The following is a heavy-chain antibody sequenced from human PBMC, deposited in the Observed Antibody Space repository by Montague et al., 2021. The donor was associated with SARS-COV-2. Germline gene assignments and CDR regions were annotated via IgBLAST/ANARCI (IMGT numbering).Heavy chain of an antibody. CDR2: IHHGGST. D-gene: IGHD3-10*01. Sequence: SETLSLTCAVHGGSFSTYSWNWIRQPPGKGLEWIGEIHHGGSTNYNPSLKSRVTISADTSKDQFSLKLTSVAAADTAVYYRARLGDGVVPSPILGVGPYYSYYYMDVGGKGTAVTVSS. V-gene: IGHV4-34*01. CDR1: GGSFSTYS. CDR3: ARLGDGVVPSPILGVGPYYSYYYMDV. J-gene: IGHJ6*03.